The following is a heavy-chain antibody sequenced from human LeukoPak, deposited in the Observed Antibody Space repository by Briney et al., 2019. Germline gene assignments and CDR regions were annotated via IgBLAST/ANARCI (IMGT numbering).Heavy chain of an antibody. V-gene: IGHV3-7*03. CDR3: ARKGELERRRSWDY. Sequence: GGSLRLSCAASGFTFSNYWMSWVRQAPGKELEWVANIKQDGREKYYVDSVKGRFTISRDNAKNSLYLQMSSLRADDTAVYYCARKGELERRRSWDYWGQETLVTVSS. CDR1: GFTFSNYW. D-gene: IGHD1-1*01. J-gene: IGHJ4*02. CDR2: IKQDGREK.